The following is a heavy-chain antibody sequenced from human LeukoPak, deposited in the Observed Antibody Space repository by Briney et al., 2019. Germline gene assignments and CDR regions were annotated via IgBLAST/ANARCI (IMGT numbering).Heavy chain of an antibody. Sequence: GGSLRLSCAASGFTFSRYWMTWVRRAPGEGLEWVADLNEDGSDKYYVDPVKGRFTISRDNAKNSLYLQMNHLRAEVTAVYYCARGGSWDVDFWGRGSLVTVSS. V-gene: IGHV3-7*04. CDR2: LNEDGSDK. CDR3: ARGGSWDVDF. CDR1: GFTFSRYW. J-gene: IGHJ4*02. D-gene: IGHD6-13*01.